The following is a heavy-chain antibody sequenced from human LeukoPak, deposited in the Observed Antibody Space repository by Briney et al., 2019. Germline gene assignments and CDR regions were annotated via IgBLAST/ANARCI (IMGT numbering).Heavy chain of an antibody. J-gene: IGHJ6*03. CDR2: INPSGGST. CDR1: GYTFTSYY. D-gene: IGHD3-22*01. Sequence: ASVKVSCKASGYTFTSYYMHWVRQAPGQGLEWMGIINPSGGSTSYAQKFQGRVTMTRDMSMSTVYMELSSLRSEDAAVYYCARDGHYYDSSVPPANYYYYYYMDVWGKGTTVTVSS. V-gene: IGHV1-46*01. CDR3: ARDGHYYDSSVPPANYYYYYYMDV.